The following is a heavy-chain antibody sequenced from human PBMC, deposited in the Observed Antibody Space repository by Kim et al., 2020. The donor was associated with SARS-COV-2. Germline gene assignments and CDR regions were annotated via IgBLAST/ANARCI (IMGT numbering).Heavy chain of an antibody. Sequence: QKFQGRGTMTRNTSISTAYMELSSLRSEDTAVYYCARVRGGDYSNYYFDYWGQGTLVTVSS. V-gene: IGHV1-8*01. J-gene: IGHJ4*02. CDR3: ARVRGGDYSNYYFDY. D-gene: IGHD4-4*01.